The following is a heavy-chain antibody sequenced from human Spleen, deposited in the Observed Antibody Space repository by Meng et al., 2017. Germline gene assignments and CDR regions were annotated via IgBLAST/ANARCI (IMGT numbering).Heavy chain of an antibody. CDR1: GFTFSSYA. CDR2: ISYDGSNK. V-gene: IGHV3-30*04. Sequence: GGSLRLSCAASGFTFSSYAMHWVRQAPGKGLEGVAVISYDGSNKYYADSVKGRFTISIDNSKNTLYLQMNSLRAEDTAVYYCARDPKDILGGYYNEYSFDYWGQGTLVTVSS. D-gene: IGHD3-9*01. CDR3: ARDPKDILGGYYNEYSFDY. J-gene: IGHJ4*02.